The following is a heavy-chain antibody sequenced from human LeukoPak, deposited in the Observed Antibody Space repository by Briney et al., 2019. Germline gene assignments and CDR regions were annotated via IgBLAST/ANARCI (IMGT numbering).Heavy chain of an antibody. CDR2: IWYDGSNK. V-gene: IGHV3-33*08. Sequence: GGSLRLSCAASGFTLSSYGMHWVRQAPGKGLEWVAVIWYDGSNKYYADSVKGRFTISRDNSKNTLDLQMNSLRAEDTAVYYCARDRSYDFWSGYSTPDYWGQGTLVTVSS. CDR3: ARDRSYDFWSGYSTPDY. CDR1: GFTLSSYG. D-gene: IGHD3-3*01. J-gene: IGHJ4*02.